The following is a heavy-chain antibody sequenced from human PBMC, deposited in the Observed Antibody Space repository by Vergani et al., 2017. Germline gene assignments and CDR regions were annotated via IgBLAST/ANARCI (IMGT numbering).Heavy chain of an antibody. CDR1: GGSISGYY. CDR2: INHSGST. D-gene: IGHD2-2*02. V-gene: IGHV4-34*01. CDR3: ARVECSSTSCYRKFDY. Sequence: QVQLQESGPGLVKPSETLSLTCTVSGGSISGYYWSWIRQPPGKGLEWIGEINHSGSTNYNPSLKSRVTISVDTSKNQFSLKRSSVTAADTAVYYCARVECSSTSCYRKFDYWGQGTLVTVSS. J-gene: IGHJ4*02.